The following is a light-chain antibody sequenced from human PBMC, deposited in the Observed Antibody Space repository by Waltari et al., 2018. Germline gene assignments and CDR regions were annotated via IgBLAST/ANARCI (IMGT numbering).Light chain of an antibody. Sequence: QSVLTQPPSASGTPGQRVTIFCSGRSSNIGGNTVNCYQQLPEPPPKRLIHSDNQRPSGVPDRFSGSKSGTSASLAISGLQSEDEGGYYCSTWDDSLNGPVFGGGTKLTVL. V-gene: IGLV1-44*01. CDR2: SDN. CDR1: SSNIGGNT. J-gene: IGLJ3*02. CDR3: STWDDSLNGPV.